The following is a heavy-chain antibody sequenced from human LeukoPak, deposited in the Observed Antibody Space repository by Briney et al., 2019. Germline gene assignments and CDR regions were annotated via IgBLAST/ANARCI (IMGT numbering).Heavy chain of an antibody. CDR2: INQDGSEK. CDR1: GFSFSTYW. D-gene: IGHD3-10*01. V-gene: IGHV3-7*03. Sequence: GGSLRLSCAASGFSFSTYWMSWVRQAPGKGLERVANINQDGSEKWYVDSVKGRLTISRDNAKNSLDLQMNSLRAEDTAVYYCAKDPRTYFSSINWYFDLWGRGILVTVSS. CDR3: AKDPRTYFSSINWYFDL. J-gene: IGHJ2*01.